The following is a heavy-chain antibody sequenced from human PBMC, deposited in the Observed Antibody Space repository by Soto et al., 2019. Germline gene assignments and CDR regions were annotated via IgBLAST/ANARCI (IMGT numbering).Heavy chain of an antibody. CDR2: IIPVVGTT. J-gene: IGHJ4*02. Sequence: QVQLVQSGAEVKKPGSSVKVSCKASGDTFTTNSLNWVRQAPGQGLEWMGGIIPVVGTTKYAQKYQDRVTITGDKSTNTAHMEPSSLRSDDTAGYYGARGLLYATTDVDYWGQGTPVTVSS. CDR3: ARGLLYATTDVDY. CDR1: GDTFTTNS. D-gene: IGHD2-8*01. V-gene: IGHV1-69*06.